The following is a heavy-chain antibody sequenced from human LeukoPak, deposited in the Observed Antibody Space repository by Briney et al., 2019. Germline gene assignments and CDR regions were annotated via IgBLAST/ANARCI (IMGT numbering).Heavy chain of an antibody. V-gene: IGHV3-33*01. J-gene: IGHJ4*02. D-gene: IGHD6-13*01. CDR2: IWYVGSNK. CDR1: GFTFSSYG. CDR3: ARERGIAAAAAFDY. Sequence: GGSLRLSCAASGFTFSSYGMHWVRQAPGKGLEWVAVIWYVGSNKYYADSVKGRFTISRDNSKNTLYLQMNSLRAEDTAVYYCARERGIAAAAAFDYWGQGTLVTVSS.